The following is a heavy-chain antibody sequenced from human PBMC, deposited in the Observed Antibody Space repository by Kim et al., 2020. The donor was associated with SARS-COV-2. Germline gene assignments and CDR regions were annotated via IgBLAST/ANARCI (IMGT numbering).Heavy chain of an antibody. CDR1: GGSISSGGYY. D-gene: IGHD3-22*01. V-gene: IGHV4-31*03. CDR2: IYYSGST. J-gene: IGHJ5*02. Sequence: SETLSLTCTVSGGSISSGGYYWSWIRQHPGKGLEWIGYIYYSGSTYYNPSLKSRVTISVDTSKNQFSLKLSSVTAADTAVYYCARDYYDSSGYYYVGWFDPWGQGTLVTVSS. CDR3: ARDYYDSSGYYYVGWFDP.